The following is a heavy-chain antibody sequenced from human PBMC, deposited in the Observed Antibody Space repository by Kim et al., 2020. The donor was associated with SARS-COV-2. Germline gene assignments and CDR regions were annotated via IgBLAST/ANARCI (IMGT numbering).Heavy chain of an antibody. CDR1: GFTFSTYA. D-gene: IGHD6-13*01. CDR2: ISYDGSNK. Sequence: GGSLRLSCAASGFTFSTYAMHWVRQAPGKGLEWVAVISYDGSNKYYADSVKGRFTFSRDNSQNTLYLQMNSLRVEDTAVYYCARDGSSSWHAGWFDPWGQGTLVTVSS. V-gene: IGHV3-30-3*01. J-gene: IGHJ5*02. CDR3: ARDGSSSWHAGWFDP.